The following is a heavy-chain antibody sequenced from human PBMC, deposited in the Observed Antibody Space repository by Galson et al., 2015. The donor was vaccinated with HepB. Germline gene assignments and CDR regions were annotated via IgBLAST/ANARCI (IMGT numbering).Heavy chain of an antibody. CDR3: AKGTRVEGVVPAAQGASY. Sequence: SLRLSCAASGFTFSSYAMSWVRQAPGKGLEWVSAISGNGGSTYYADSVKGRFTISRDNSKNTLYLQMNSLRAEDTAVYYCAKGTRVEGVVPAAQGASYWGQGTLVTVSP. V-gene: IGHV3-23*01. CDR1: GFTFSSYA. CDR2: ISGNGGST. D-gene: IGHD2-2*01. J-gene: IGHJ4*02.